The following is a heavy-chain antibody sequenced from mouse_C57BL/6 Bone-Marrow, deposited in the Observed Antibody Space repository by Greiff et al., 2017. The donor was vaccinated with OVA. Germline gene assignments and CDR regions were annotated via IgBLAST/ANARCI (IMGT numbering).Heavy chain of an antibody. Sequence: LVESGPELVKPGASVKISCKASGYAFSSSWMNWVKQRPGKGLEWIGRIYPGDGDTNYNGKFKGKATLTADKSSSTAYMQLSSLTSEDSAVYFCARHEDGYYASYFDYWGRGTTLTVSS. V-gene: IGHV1-82*01. CDR3: ARHEDGYYASYFDY. CDR1: GYAFSSSW. J-gene: IGHJ2*01. D-gene: IGHD2-3*01. CDR2: IYPGDGDT.